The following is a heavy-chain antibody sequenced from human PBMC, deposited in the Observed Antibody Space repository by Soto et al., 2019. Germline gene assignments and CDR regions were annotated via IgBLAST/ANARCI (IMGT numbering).Heavy chain of an antibody. D-gene: IGHD6-13*01. V-gene: IGHV4-31*03. Sequence: KTSETLSLTCTVSGGSISSGGYYWSWIRQHPGKGLEWIGYIYYSGSTYYNPSLKSRVTISVDTSKNQFSLKLSSVTAADTAVYYCARELIEAAGTPDYFDYWGQGPLVTVSS. J-gene: IGHJ4*02. CDR1: GGSISSGGYY. CDR3: ARELIEAAGTPDYFDY. CDR2: IYYSGST.